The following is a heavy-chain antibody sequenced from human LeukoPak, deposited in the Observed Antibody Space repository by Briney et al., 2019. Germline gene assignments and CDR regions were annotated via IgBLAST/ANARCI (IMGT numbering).Heavy chain of an antibody. CDR1: RFSFSDYD. V-gene: IGHV3-30*18. CDR2: ISYDGGRK. CDR3: AKFAYNWNAPDGFDM. Sequence: GGSLRLSCRASRFSFSDYDMHWVRQAPGKGLEWVAVISYDGGRKHYADSVKGRFTVSRDNSESTLFLQMNSLRTDDTSVYFCAKFAYNWNAPDGFDMWGQGTMVIVSS. D-gene: IGHD1-1*01. J-gene: IGHJ3*02.